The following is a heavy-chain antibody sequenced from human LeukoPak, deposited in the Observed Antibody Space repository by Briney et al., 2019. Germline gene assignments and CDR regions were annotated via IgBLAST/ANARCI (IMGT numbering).Heavy chain of an antibody. CDR3: ARDRWELRQYFDY. J-gene: IGHJ4*02. Sequence: PGGSLRLSCAASGFTFSSYWMNWARQAPGKGLEWVSAISGSGGSTYYADSVKGRFTISRDNSKNTLYLQMNSLGAEDTAVYYCARDRWELRQYFDYWGQGTLVTVSS. D-gene: IGHD1-26*01. CDR2: ISGSGGST. V-gene: IGHV3-23*01. CDR1: GFTFSSYW.